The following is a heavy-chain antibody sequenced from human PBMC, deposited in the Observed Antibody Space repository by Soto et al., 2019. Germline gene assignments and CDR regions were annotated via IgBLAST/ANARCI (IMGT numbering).Heavy chain of an antibody. CDR3: ATPHIPRDYYGMDV. CDR2: IKSNDERGTV. CDR1: GITFRKAW. Sequence: VQLVESGGNLVEPGGSLRLSCVASGITFRKAWMTWVRQAPGRGLEWIGRIKSNDERGTVDYAAPVKGRFTISRDDSKNTLYLQMNSLKVEDAGVYFCATPHIPRDYYGMDVWGQGTTVTVSS. J-gene: IGHJ6*02. D-gene: IGHD2-2*02. V-gene: IGHV3-15*01.